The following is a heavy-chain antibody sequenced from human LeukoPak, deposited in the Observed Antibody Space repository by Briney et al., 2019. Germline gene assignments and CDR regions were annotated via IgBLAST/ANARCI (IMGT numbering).Heavy chain of an antibody. V-gene: IGHV1-69*05. D-gene: IGHD6-13*01. Sequence: SVKVSCKASGGTFSSYAISWVRQAPGQGREWMGGIIPIFGTANNAQKFQGRVTITTDESTRTAYMEMSSLRSEDTAVYYCARGIAAQPTDYWGQGTLVTVSS. CDR2: IIPIFGTA. CDR3: ARGIAAQPTDY. J-gene: IGHJ4*02. CDR1: GGTFSSYA.